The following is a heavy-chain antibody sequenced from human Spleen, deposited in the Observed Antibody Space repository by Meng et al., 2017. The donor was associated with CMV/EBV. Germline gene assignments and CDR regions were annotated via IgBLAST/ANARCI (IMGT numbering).Heavy chain of an antibody. Sequence: SVKVSCKPTGGTFTTYAITWVRQAPGQGLECMGGITTVLGVTNYAQKFQGRVTFTADTSTSTAYMELRSLTPEDTAVYYCAKRTSSSSPFDYWGQGTLVTVSS. CDR3: AKRTSSSSPFDY. J-gene: IGHJ4*02. CDR2: ITTVLGVT. CDR1: GGTFTTYA. V-gene: IGHV1-69*10. D-gene: IGHD6-6*01.